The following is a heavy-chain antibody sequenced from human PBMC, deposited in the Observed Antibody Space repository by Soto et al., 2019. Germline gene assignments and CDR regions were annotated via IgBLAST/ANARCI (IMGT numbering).Heavy chain of an antibody. J-gene: IGHJ4*02. CDR3: ARGGRNWNYDSVDY. V-gene: IGHV3-11*01. CDR1: GFTFSDYY. CDR2: ISNSGNGHYI. D-gene: IGHD1-7*01. Sequence: GGSLRLSCAASGFTFSDYYMSWIRQAPGKGLEWVSYISNSGNGHYIYYADSVKGRFTISRDNAENSLSLQMNSLRAEDTAVYYCARGGRNWNYDSVDYWGQGTLVTVSS.